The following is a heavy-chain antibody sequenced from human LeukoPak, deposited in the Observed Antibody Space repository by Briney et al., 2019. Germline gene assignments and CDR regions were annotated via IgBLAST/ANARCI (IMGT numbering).Heavy chain of an antibody. J-gene: IGHJ4*02. CDR2: MSYVGIT. CDR1: GDSISSTTYW. CDR3: TRLPLDYSLDH. Sequence: SETLSLTCTVSGDSISSTTYWWGWIRQPPGKGLEWIGSMSYVGITSYNPSLNSRATISVDTSKNQFSLMLSSVTAADTAVCYCTRLPLDYSLDHWGQGTPVSVSS. D-gene: IGHD4-11*01. V-gene: IGHV4-39*01.